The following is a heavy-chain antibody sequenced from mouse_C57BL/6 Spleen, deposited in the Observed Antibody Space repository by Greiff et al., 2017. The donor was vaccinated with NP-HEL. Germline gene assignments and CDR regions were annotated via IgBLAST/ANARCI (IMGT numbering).Heavy chain of an antibody. CDR2: ISSASSTI. D-gene: IGHD2-3*01. J-gene: IGHJ4*01. V-gene: IGHV5-17*01. Sequence: DVQLVESGGGLVKPGGSLKLSCAASGFTFSDYGMHWVRQAPEKGLEWVAYISSASSTIYYADTVKGRFTISRDNAKNTLFLQMTSLRSEDTAMYYCATVDGYYVYYYAMDYWGQGTSVTVSS. CDR3: ATVDGYYVYYYAMDY. CDR1: GFTFSDYG.